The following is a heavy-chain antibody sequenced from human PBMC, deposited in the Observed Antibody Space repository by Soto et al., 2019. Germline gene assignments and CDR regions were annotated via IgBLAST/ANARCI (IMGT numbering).Heavy chain of an antibody. D-gene: IGHD3-10*01. CDR1: GGSISGSNW. V-gene: IGHV4-4*02. J-gene: IGHJ4*02. Sequence: SETLSLTCAVSGGSISGSNWWSWVRQPPGKGLEWIGEIYHSGSTNYNPSLKSRVTISVDKSKNQFSLKLSSVTAADTAVYYCASKGYASGVFDSWGQGTLVTVSS. CDR3: ASKGYASGVFDS. CDR2: IYHSGST.